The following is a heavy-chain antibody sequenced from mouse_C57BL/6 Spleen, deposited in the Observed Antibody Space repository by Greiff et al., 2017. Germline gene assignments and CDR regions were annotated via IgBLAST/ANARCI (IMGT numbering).Heavy chain of an antibody. CDR3: AREGLEDDWYCDV. V-gene: IGHV3-6*01. Sequence: ESGPGLVKPSQSLSLTCSVTGYSITSGYYWNWIRQFPGNKLEWMGYISYDGSNNYNPSPKNRISITRDTSKNQFFLKLNSVTTEDTATYYCAREGLEDDWYCDVWGTGTTVTVSS. J-gene: IGHJ1*03. D-gene: IGHD2-10*02. CDR2: ISYDGSN. CDR1: GYSITSGYY.